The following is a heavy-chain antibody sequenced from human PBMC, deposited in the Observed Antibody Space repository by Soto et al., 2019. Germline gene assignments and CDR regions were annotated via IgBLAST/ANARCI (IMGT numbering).Heavy chain of an antibody. Sequence: QVQLVESGGGVVQPGRSLRLSCAASGFTFSSYGMHWVRQAPGKGLEWVAVISYDGSKKYYADSVKGRFTISRDNSKNTLDLKMNSPRAEDTAVYYCASRQWELLDWGQGTLVTVSS. V-gene: IGHV3-30*03. CDR1: GFTFSSYG. CDR2: ISYDGSKK. D-gene: IGHD1-26*01. J-gene: IGHJ4*02. CDR3: ASRQWELLD.